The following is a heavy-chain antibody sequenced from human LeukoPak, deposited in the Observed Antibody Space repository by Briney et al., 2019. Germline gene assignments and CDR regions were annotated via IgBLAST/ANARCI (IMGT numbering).Heavy chain of an antibody. V-gene: IGHV4-30-4*07. D-gene: IGHD3-3*01. CDR3: ARDHPDYDFWRGYSKRGGSDYYYYMDV. CDR1: GGSISSGRYS. J-gene: IGHJ6*03. Sequence: SETLSLTCSVSGGSISSGRYSWSWIRQPPGKGLEGNGYIYYSGSTYYYPSLKSRVTISVDTSKNQFSLKLSSVTAADTAVYYCARDHPDYDFWRGYSKRGGSDYYYYMDVWGKGTTVTVSS. CDR2: IYYSGST.